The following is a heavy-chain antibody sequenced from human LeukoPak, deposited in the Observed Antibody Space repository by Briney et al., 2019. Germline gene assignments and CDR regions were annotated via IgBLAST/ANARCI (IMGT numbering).Heavy chain of an antibody. CDR2: INPNSGGT. CDR3: ARDPITGTTYFDY. V-gene: IGHV1-2*02. CDR1: GYTFTGHY. J-gene: IGHJ4*02. D-gene: IGHD1-20*01. Sequence: VASVKVSCKASGYTFTGHYMHWVRQAPGQGLAWMGWINPNSGGTNYAQKFQGRVTMTRDTSISTAYMELSRLRSDDTAVYYCARDPITGTTYFDYWGQGTLVTVSS.